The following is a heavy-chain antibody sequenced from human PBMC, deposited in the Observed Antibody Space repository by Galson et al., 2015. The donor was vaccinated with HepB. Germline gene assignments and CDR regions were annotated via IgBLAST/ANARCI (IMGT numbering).Heavy chain of an antibody. CDR2: IIPILGIA. CDR3: AREPNYYCSSTSCYLNWFDP. V-gene: IGHV1-69*04. J-gene: IGHJ5*02. Sequence: SVKVSCKASGGTFSSYTISWVRQAPGQGLEWMGRIIPILGIANYAQKFQGRVTITADKSTSTAYMELSSLRSEDTAVYYCAREPNYYCSSTSCYLNWFDPWGQGTLVTVSS. D-gene: IGHD2-2*01. CDR1: GGTFSSYT.